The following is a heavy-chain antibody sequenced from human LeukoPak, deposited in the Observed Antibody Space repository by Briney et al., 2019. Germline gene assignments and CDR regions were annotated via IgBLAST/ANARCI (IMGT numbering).Heavy chain of an antibody. CDR3: AIPMTGYSSGWFH. D-gene: IGHD6-19*01. V-gene: IGHV4-4*02. CDR2: IYYSGSN. J-gene: IGHJ4*02. Sequence: SGTLSLTCAVSGGSISSSNWWSWVRQPPGKGLEWIGNIYYSGSNYYNPSLKSRVTMSVDTSKNQFSLKLTSVTAADTAVYYCAIPMTGYSSGWFHWGQGTLVTVSS. CDR1: GGSISSSNW.